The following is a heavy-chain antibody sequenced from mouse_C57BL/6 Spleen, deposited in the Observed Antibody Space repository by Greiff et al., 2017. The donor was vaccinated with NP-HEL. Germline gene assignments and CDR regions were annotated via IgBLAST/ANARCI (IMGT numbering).Heavy chain of an antibody. CDR3: ARERYYGSSFDY. V-gene: IGHV5-4*01. CDR2: ISDGGSYT. Sequence: EVMLVESGGGLVKPGGSLKLSCAASGFTFSSYAMSWVRQTPEKRLEWVATISDGGSYTYYPDNVKGRCTISRDNAKNNLYLQMSHLKSEDTAMYYCARERYYGSSFDYWGQGTTLTVSS. CDR1: GFTFSSYA. D-gene: IGHD1-1*01. J-gene: IGHJ2*01.